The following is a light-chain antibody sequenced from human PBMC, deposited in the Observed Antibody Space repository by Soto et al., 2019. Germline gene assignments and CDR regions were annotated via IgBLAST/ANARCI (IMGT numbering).Light chain of an antibody. Sequence: DIEMTQSPASLSASVGDRVTISCRTSQTINNNLNWYQQRPGKAPKLLIYSSSSLMSGVPPRFSCRGSGTDFTLTISSLQPEDFATYFCQQTYITPITFGQGTRLDIK. CDR2: SSS. CDR3: QQTYITPIT. J-gene: IGKJ5*01. V-gene: IGKV1-39*01. CDR1: QTINNN.